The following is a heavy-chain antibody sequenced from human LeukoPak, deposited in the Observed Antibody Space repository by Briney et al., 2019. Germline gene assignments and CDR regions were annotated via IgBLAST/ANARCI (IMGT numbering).Heavy chain of an antibody. CDR1: GGSISSGSYY. D-gene: IGHD3-10*01. CDR3: ARGMVRGVIADP. CDR2: IYTSGST. Sequence: SETLSLTCTVSGGSISSGSYYWSWIRQPAGKGLEWIGRIYTSGSTNYNPPLKRRVTISVDTSKNQFSLKLSSVTAADTAVYYCARGMVRGVIADPWGQGTLVTVSS. V-gene: IGHV4-61*02. J-gene: IGHJ5*02.